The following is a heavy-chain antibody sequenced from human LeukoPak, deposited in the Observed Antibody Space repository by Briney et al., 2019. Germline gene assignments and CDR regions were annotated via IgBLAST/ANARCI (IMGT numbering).Heavy chain of an antibody. CDR1: GFTFSSYW. CDR3: ARDSPRGLYYYYGMDV. CDR2: IKQDGSEK. J-gene: IGHJ6*02. V-gene: IGHV3-7*01. D-gene: IGHD3-10*01. Sequence: TGGSLRLSCAASGFTFSSYWMSWVRQAPGKGLEWVANIKQDGSEKYYVDSVKGRFTISGDNAKNSLYLQMNSLRAEDTAVYYCARDSPRGLYYYYGMDVWGQGTTVTVSS.